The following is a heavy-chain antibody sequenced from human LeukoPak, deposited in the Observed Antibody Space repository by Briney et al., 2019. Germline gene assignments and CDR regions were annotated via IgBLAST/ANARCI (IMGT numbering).Heavy chain of an antibody. Sequence: SETLSLTCTVSGGSISSSSYYWGWIRQPPGKGLEWIGGIYYSGSTYYNPSLKSRVTISVDTSKNQFSLKLSSVTAADTAVYYCAIHSSTWYMNTFDYWGQGTLVTVSS. CDR2: IYYSGST. J-gene: IGHJ4*02. V-gene: IGHV4-39*01. D-gene: IGHD6-13*01. CDR1: GGSISSSSYY. CDR3: AIHSSTWYMNTFDY.